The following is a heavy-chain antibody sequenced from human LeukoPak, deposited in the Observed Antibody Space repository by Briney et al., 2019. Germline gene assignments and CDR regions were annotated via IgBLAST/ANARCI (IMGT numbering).Heavy chain of an antibody. V-gene: IGHV1-2*02. CDR2: INPKSGGT. D-gene: IGHD3-10*01. J-gene: IGHJ3*02. CDR1: GYTFTGHY. CDR3: ARNLWFGESSDAFDM. Sequence: ASVQVSCKPSGYTFTGHYMLWVRQAPGQALEWIGWINPKSGGTNYAQKFQGRVTMTRDTSISTAYMDMSSLRSDDTAVYYCARNLWFGESSDAFDMWGQGTMVTVSS.